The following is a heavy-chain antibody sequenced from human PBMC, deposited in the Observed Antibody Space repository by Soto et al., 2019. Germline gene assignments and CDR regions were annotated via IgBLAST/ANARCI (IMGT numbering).Heavy chain of an antibody. D-gene: IGHD3-16*01. CDR1: GYTFTRYG. Sequence: QVQLVQSGAEVKNPGASVKVSCKSSGYTFTRYGIAWARQAPGQGLEWMGWINTYNGNTKYAQNVQGRVTLTTETSTSTAYMELRSLSSNDTAIYYCAMVDVYVTPSPQDVWGQGTTVIVSS. CDR3: AMVDVYVTPSPQDV. J-gene: IGHJ6*02. CDR2: INTYNGNT. V-gene: IGHV1-18*01.